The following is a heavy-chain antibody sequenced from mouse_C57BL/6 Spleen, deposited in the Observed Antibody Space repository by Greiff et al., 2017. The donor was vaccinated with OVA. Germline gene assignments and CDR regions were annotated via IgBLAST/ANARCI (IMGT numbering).Heavy chain of an antibody. CDR3: ARSYGSSYNYAMDY. J-gene: IGHJ4*01. CDR2: INPSTGGT. Sequence: VQLKQSGPELVKPGASVKISCKASGYSFTGYYMNWVKQSPEKSLEWIGEINPSTGGTTYNQKFKAKATLTVDKSSSTAYMQLKSLTSEDSAGYYCARSYGSSYNYAMDYWGQGTSVTVSS. V-gene: IGHV1-42*01. D-gene: IGHD1-1*01. CDR1: GYSFTGYY.